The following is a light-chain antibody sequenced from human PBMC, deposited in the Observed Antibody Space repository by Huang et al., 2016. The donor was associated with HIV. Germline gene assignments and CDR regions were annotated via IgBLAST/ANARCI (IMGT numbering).Light chain of an antibody. CDR3: QQRSDWPRT. V-gene: IGKV3-11*01. J-gene: IGKJ2*01. Sequence: EIVLTQSPATLSLSPGERATPSCRASQSVSSDLDWYQQKAGQAPRILIYGASNRATGIPARCSGSGSGTDFTLTISSLEPEDFAVYYCQQRSDWPRTFGQGTRLEIK. CDR2: GAS. CDR1: QSVSSD.